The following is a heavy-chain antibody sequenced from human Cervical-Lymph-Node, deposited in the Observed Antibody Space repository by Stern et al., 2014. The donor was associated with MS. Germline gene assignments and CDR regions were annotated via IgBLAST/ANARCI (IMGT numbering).Heavy chain of an antibody. CDR3: AREKMTTVTTSAFDI. Sequence: QVQLQESGPGLVKPPETLSLTCTVSGDSTSSYYWNWIRQPPGRGLEWIGYVYFGGGATYSYNPSLKSRVTISLDTSKNQFSLNLRSVTAADTAVYYCAREKMTTVTTSAFDIWGQGTTVIVSS. J-gene: IGHJ3*02. V-gene: IGHV4-59*01. CDR2: VYFGGGATY. CDR1: GDSTSSYY. D-gene: IGHD4-17*01.